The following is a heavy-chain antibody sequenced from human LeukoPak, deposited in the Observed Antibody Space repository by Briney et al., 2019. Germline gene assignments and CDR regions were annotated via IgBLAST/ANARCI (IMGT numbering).Heavy chain of an antibody. CDR1: GYTFASND. Sequence: VASVKVSCKTSGYTFASNDISWVRQATGQGLEWMGWMNPNSGNTGYAQKFQGRVTMTRNTALSTAYMELSSLRPEDAAVYYCARGDSSNWCWRFFDYWGQGTLVTVSS. D-gene: IGHD6-13*01. J-gene: IGHJ4*02. CDR2: MNPNSGNT. CDR3: ARGDSSNWCWRFFDY. V-gene: IGHV1-8*01.